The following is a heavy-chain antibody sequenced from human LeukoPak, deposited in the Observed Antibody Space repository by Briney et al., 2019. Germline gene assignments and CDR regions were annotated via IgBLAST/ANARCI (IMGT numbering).Heavy chain of an antibody. J-gene: IGHJ4*02. V-gene: IGHV4-4*09. CDR2: IYGSGST. CDR3: VVSPNQDFFDY. Sequence: SETPSLACTVSGVSINSHYLNWIRQPPGKGLEWIGFIYGSGSTNYNPSLKSRVTMSVDTSKSQFSLKLNSVTAADTAVYYCVVSPNQDFFDYWGQGTLVTISS. CDR1: GVSINSHY.